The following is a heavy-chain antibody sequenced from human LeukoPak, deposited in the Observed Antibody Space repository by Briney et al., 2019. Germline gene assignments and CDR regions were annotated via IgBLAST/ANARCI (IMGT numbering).Heavy chain of an antibody. CDR3: ARAPPLSLFDY. Sequence: PSETLSLTCTVSGGSISSSSYYWSWIRQPPGKGLEWIGYIYYSGSTNYNPSLKSRVTISVDTSKNQFSLKLSSVTAADTAVYYCARAPPLSLFDYWGQETLVTVSS. CDR2: IYYSGST. CDR1: GGSISSSSYY. J-gene: IGHJ4*02. V-gene: IGHV4-61*01.